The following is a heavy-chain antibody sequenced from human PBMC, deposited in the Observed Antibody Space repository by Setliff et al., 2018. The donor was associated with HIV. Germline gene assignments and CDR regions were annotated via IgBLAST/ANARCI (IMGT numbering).Heavy chain of an antibody. D-gene: IGHD6-13*01. Sequence: SETLSLTCIVSGVSTISSSSSYYWGWIRQPPGKGLEWIGYISHSGITYYNPSLKSRVTISLDTSKNQFSLKLSSVTAADTAVYYCARDIQAAGTGWFDPWGQGTLVTVSS. V-gene: IGHV4-39*07. CDR3: ARDIQAAGTGWFDP. CDR2: ISHSGIT. J-gene: IGHJ5*02. CDR1: GVSTISSSSSYY.